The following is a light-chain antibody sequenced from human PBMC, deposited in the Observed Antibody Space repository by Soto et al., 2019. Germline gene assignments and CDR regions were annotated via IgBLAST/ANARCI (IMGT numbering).Light chain of an antibody. CDR3: QQYGSTPRT. J-gene: IGKJ1*01. CDR2: GAS. V-gene: IGKV3-20*01. CDR1: QSVNSRY. Sequence: EIVLTQSPGTLSLSPGERATLSCRASQSVNSRYLAWYQQKAGQAPRLLIYGASSRATGIPDRFSGSGSGTVFTLTISRLEPEDFAVYYCQQYGSTPRTFGQGTKVEI.